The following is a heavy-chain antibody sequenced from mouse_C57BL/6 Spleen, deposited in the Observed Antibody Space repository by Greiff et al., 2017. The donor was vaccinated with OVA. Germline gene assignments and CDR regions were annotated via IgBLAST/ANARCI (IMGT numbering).Heavy chain of an antibody. CDR2: IRSKSNNYAT. J-gene: IGHJ1*03. CDR1: GFSFNTYA. V-gene: IGHV10-1*01. Sequence: EVKLQESGGGLVQPKGSLKLSCAASGFSFNTYAMNWVRQAPGKGLEWVARIRSKSNNYATYYADSVKDRFTISRDDSESMLYLQMNNLKAEDTAMYYCVRLNPDWYFDVWGTGTTVTVSS. CDR3: VRLNPDWYFDV.